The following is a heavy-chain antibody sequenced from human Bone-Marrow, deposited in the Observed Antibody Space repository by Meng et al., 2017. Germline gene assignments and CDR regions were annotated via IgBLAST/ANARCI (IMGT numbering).Heavy chain of an antibody. J-gene: IGHJ4*02. CDR3: ATGAAAADH. Sequence: LLVVGGGLVRLGGVLRLSCVASGGSFPDAWLSWVRQATGKGLEWVGRIETKSEGGTADYAAPVKGRFSISRDDSKNTLYLQMNTLISEDTGVYFCATGAAAADHWGQGTLVTVSS. D-gene: IGHD6-13*01. CDR2: IETKSEGGTA. CDR1: GGSFPDAW. V-gene: IGHV3-15*04.